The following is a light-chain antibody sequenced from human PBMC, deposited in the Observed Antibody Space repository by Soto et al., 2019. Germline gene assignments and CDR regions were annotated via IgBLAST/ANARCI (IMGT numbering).Light chain of an antibody. CDR2: DAS. J-gene: IGKJ1*01. CDR1: QSISDW. CDR3: QQYKSYWT. Sequence: DIQMTQSPSTLSAYVGDSVTIXXRASQSISDWLAWYKQKPGKAPKLLIYDASTLESGVPSRFSGSGSGTEFTLTISRLQPDDFATYYCQQYKSYWTFGQGTKVDIK. V-gene: IGKV1-5*01.